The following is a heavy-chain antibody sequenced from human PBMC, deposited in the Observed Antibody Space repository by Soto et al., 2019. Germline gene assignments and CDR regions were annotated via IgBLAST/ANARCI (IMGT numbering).Heavy chain of an antibody. CDR1: GFTFSSYG. Sequence: GGSLRLPCAASGFTFSSYGMHWVRQAPGKGLEWVAVISYDGSNKYYADSVKGRFTISRDNSKNTLYLQMNSLRAEDTAVYYCAKAKWLRSYYFDYWGQGTLVTVSS. J-gene: IGHJ4*02. D-gene: IGHD5-12*01. CDR2: ISYDGSNK. V-gene: IGHV3-30*18. CDR3: AKAKWLRSYYFDY.